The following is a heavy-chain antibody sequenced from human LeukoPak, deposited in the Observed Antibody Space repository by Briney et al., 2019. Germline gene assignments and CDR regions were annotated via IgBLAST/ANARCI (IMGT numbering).Heavy chain of an antibody. CDR3: ARDRAVAGTINWFDP. V-gene: IGHV6-1*01. Sequence: SQTLSLTCAISGDSVSSNNATWKWIRQSPSRGLEWLGRTYYRSKWYNDYAVSVKSRITVNPDTSKNQFSLQLNSVTPEDTAVYYCARDRAVAGTINWFDPWGQGTQVTVSS. J-gene: IGHJ5*02. CDR1: GDSVSSNNAT. CDR2: TYYRSKWYN. D-gene: IGHD6-19*01.